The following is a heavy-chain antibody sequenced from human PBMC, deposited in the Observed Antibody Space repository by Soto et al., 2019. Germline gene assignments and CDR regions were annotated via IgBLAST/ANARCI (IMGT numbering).Heavy chain of an antibody. CDR3: AIDGMLRGTGAGTDDLDY. CDR1: GFTFSSFN. V-gene: IGHV3-21*01. D-gene: IGHD6-19*01. CDR2: ISTSSSYI. J-gene: IGHJ4*02. Sequence: EVQLVESGGGLVKPGGSLRLSCAVSGFTFSSFNMNWVRQAPGKGLEWVSSISTSSSYIYYADSVKGRFTISRDNAKNSLYLQMNSLIAEDTAVYYCAIDGMLRGTGAGTDDLDYWGQGTLVTVSS.